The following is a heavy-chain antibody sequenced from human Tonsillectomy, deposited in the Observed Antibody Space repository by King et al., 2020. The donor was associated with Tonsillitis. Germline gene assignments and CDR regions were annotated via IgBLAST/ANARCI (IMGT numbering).Heavy chain of an antibody. CDR1: GFIFSNYG. Sequence: VQLVESGGGVVQPGGSLRLSCAASGFIFSNYGMHWVRQAPVKGLEWLAFIWYDGSKKFSADSVKGRFTISRDNSKNTLYLQMNSLRPEDTAVYYCAKDAGWQLLSSQGFYFDYWGQGTLVTVSS. D-gene: IGHD2-15*01. CDR2: IWYDGSKK. J-gene: IGHJ4*02. CDR3: AKDAGWQLLSSQGFYFDY. V-gene: IGHV3-30*02.